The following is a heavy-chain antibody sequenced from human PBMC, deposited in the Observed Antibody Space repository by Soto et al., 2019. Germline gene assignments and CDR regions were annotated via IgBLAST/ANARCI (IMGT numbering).Heavy chain of an antibody. Sequence: ASVKVSCKASGYTFTSYYMHWVRQAPGQGLEWMGIINPSGGSTSYAQKFQGRVTMTRDTSTSTVYMELSSLRSEDTAVYYCARPMVRGTGAYYYYGIDVWGQGTTVTVSS. CDR2: INPSGGST. CDR1: GYTFTSYY. D-gene: IGHD3-10*01. V-gene: IGHV1-46*01. J-gene: IGHJ6*02. CDR3: ARPMVRGTGAYYYYGIDV.